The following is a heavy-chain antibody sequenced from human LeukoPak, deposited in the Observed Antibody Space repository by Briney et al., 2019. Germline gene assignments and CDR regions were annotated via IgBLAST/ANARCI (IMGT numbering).Heavy chain of an antibody. D-gene: IGHD1-26*01. V-gene: IGHV4-4*02. Sequence: KASETLSLTCAVSGGSISSSNWWSWVRQPPGKGLEWIGEIYHSGSTNYNSSLKSRVTISVDKSKNQFSLKLSSVTAADTAVYYCASNTLVGWELLRRGNEDYYYGMDVWGQGTTVTVSS. J-gene: IGHJ6*02. CDR3: ASNTLVGWELLRRGNEDYYYGMDV. CDR2: IYHSGST. CDR1: GGSISSSNW.